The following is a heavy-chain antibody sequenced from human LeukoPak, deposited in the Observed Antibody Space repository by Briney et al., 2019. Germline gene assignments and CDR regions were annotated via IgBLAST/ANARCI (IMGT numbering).Heavy chain of an antibody. CDR2: MNPNSGNT. CDR3: ARGSVLGIFGVVIMGNWFDP. V-gene: IGHV1-8*01. D-gene: IGHD3-3*01. J-gene: IGHJ5*02. Sequence: GASVQVSCKASGYILTSYDINWVRQATGQGLEWMGWMNPNSGNTGYAQKFQGRVTMTRNTSISTAYMELSSLRSEDTAVYYCARGSVLGIFGVVIMGNWFDPWGQGTLVTVSS. CDR1: GYILTSYD.